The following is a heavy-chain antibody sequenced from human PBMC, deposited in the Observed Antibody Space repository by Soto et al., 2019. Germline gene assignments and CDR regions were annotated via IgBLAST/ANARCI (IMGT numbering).Heavy chain of an antibody. D-gene: IGHD1-26*01. V-gene: IGHV4-34*01. CDR3: ASFTPAHSGSYPTYFDY. CDR2: INHSGST. CDR1: GGSFSGYY. J-gene: IGHJ4*02. Sequence: KASETLSLTCAVYGGSFSGYYWSWIRQPPGKGLEWIGEINHSGSTNYNPSLKSRVTISVDTSKNQFSLKLSSVTAADTAVYYCASFTPAHSGSYPTYFDYWGQGTLVTVSS.